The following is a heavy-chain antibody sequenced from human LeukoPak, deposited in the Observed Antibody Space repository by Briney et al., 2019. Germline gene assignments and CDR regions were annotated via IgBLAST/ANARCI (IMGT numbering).Heavy chain of an antibody. CDR1: GCSVSSFG. Sequence: GGSLRLSCAVSGCSVSSFGMSWVRQAPGKGLEGVSAISVNGETTWYADSVKGRFIISRDNPKNTLYLQLSSLRAEDTAVYYCAQGYSSCWYPCWGQGSLVSVSS. V-gene: IGHV3-23*01. J-gene: IGHJ4*02. CDR3: AQGYSSCWYPC. CDR2: ISVNGETT. D-gene: IGHD6-19*01.